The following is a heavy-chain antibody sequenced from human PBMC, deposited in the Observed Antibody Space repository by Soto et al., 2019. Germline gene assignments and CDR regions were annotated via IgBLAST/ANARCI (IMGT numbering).Heavy chain of an antibody. Sequence: QVQLVESGGGVVQPGRSLRLSCAASGFTFSSYGMHWVRQAPGKGLEWVAVISYDGSSEYYADSVKGRFTISRDNSKDTLYLQMNSLRAEDTAVFYCARSVRGVVNTGIDYWGQGTLVTVSS. V-gene: IGHV3-30*03. CDR2: ISYDGSSE. J-gene: IGHJ4*02. CDR3: ARSVRGVVNTGIDY. CDR1: GFTFSSYG. D-gene: IGHD3-10*01.